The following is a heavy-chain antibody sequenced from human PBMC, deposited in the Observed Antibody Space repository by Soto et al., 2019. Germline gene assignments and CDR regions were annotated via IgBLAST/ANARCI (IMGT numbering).Heavy chain of an antibody. CDR2: ISTSGTT. D-gene: IGHD6-19*01. CDR1: GASISSYF. J-gene: IGHJ5*02. Sequence: SETLSLTCTVSGASISSYFWTWMRQPAGKGLDWIGRISTSGTTNYNPSLKSRVTMSVDTSKNHFSLNLSSVTAADTAVYYCAREAGPDRWFDPWGQGTLVTVSS. CDR3: AREAGPDRWFDP. V-gene: IGHV4-4*07.